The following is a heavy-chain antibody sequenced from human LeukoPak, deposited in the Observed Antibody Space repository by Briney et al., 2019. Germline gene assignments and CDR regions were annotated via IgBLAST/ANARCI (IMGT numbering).Heavy chain of an antibody. Sequence: SETLSLTCTVSGGSISSYYWSWIRQPPGKGLEWIGYIYYSGSTNYNPSLKSRVTISVDTSKNQFSLKLSSVTPADTAVYYCAREAAYYDSSGYYYYYGMDVWGQGTTVTVSS. CDR3: AREAAYYDSSGYYYYYGMDV. V-gene: IGHV4-59*01. J-gene: IGHJ6*02. D-gene: IGHD3-22*01. CDR2: IYYSGST. CDR1: GGSISSYY.